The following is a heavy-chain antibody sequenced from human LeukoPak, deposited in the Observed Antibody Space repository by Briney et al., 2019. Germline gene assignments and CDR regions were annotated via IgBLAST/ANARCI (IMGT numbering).Heavy chain of an antibody. CDR3: ARSHPVVPAADFDY. CDR2: ISSSGSTI. Sequence: GGSLGLSCAASGFTFSDYYMSWIRQAPGKGLEWVSYISSSGSTIYYADSVKGRFTISRDNAKNSLYLQMNSLRAEDTAVYYCARSHPVVPAADFDYWGQGTLVTVSS. J-gene: IGHJ4*02. D-gene: IGHD2-2*01. CDR1: GFTFSDYY. V-gene: IGHV3-11*01.